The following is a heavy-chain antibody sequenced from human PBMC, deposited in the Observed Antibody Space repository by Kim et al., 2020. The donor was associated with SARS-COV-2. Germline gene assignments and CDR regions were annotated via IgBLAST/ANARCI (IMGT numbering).Heavy chain of an antibody. J-gene: IGHJ4*02. D-gene: IGHD2-21*01. CDR3: SRPASNSIRTFSFDY. V-gene: IGHV3-49*02. Sequence: AAAVKGRFTISRDDSKDTAYLQMSSLKTEDSAIYYCSRPASNSIRTFSFDYWGQGALVTVSS.